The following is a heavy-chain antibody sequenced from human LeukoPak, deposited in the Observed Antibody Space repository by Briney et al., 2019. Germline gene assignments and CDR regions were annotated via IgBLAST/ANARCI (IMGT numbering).Heavy chain of an antibody. CDR3: ARDTHCFDY. Sequence: EASVKVSCKAYGYTFTDYFMHWVRQAPGQGLEWMGRINPNSGATSYAQKFQGRVTMTRDTSISTAYMELSRLTSDDTAIYYCARDTHCFDYWGQGTLATVSS. CDR2: INPNSGAT. CDR1: GYTFTDYF. V-gene: IGHV1-2*06. J-gene: IGHJ4*02.